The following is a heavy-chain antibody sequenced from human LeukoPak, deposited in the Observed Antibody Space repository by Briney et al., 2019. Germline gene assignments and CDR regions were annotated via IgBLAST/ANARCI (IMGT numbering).Heavy chain of an antibody. CDR2: ISHDGSNK. CDR3: AKDWLRGTPPTIYYFEY. V-gene: IGHV3-30*18. CDR1: GFTFSNYG. Sequence: PGRSLRLSCAASGFTFSNYGMHWVRQAPGKGLEWVAVISHDGSNKYYGDSVKGRFTISRDNSKNTLFLQMNSLRAEDTAVYYCAKDWLRGTPPTIYYFEYWGQGTLVTVSS. D-gene: IGHD3-9*01. J-gene: IGHJ4*02.